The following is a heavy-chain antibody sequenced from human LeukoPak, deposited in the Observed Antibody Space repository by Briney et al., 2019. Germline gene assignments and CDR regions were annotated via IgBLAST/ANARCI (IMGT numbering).Heavy chain of an antibody. Sequence: SVKVSCKASGGTFSSYAISWVRQAPGQGLEWMGGITPIFGTANYAQKFQGRVTITADESTSTAYMELSSLRSEDTAVYYCAREMRENYYDSSGHDAFDLWGQGTVVTVSS. D-gene: IGHD3-22*01. J-gene: IGHJ3*01. CDR2: ITPIFGTA. CDR3: AREMRENYYDSSGHDAFDL. V-gene: IGHV1-69*13. CDR1: GGTFSSYA.